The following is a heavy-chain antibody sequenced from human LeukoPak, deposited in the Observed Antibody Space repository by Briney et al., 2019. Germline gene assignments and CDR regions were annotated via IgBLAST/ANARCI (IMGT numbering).Heavy chain of an antibody. CDR1: GGSISSSSYY. CDR2: IYYSGST. CDR3: ARGPCWGGDCYNYFDY. Sequence: SETLSLTCTVSGGSISSSSYYWGWIRQPPGKGLEWIGSIYYSGSTYYNPSLKSRVTISVDTSKSQFSLKLSSVTAADTAVYYCARGPCWGGDCYNYFDYWGRGTLVTVSS. V-gene: IGHV4-39*01. D-gene: IGHD2-21*02. J-gene: IGHJ4*02.